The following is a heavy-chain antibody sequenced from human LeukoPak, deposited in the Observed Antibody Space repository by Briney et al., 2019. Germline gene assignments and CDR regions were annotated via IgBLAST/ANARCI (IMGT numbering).Heavy chain of an antibody. J-gene: IGHJ4*02. V-gene: IGHV1-2*02. D-gene: IGHD1-26*01. CDR2: MNVKTGAT. Sequence: ASVKVSCKASGYTFTDYYIHWVRQAPGHGLEWLGWMNVKTGATSSAQRFPGRFTMTRDTSIGTASMEFSSLSSDDTAVYYCARQSGTYWGLDYWGQGTLVTVSS. CDR1: GYTFTDYY. CDR3: ARQSGTYWGLDY.